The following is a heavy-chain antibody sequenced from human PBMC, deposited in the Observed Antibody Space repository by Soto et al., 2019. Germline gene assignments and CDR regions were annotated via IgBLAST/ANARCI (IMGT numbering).Heavy chain of an antibody. V-gene: IGHV3-33*01. D-gene: IGHD1-26*01. J-gene: IGHJ4*02. CDR2: IRYDGSNI. CDR3: ARDGVGHTTFFGYFDY. CDR1: GFTFSGLG. Sequence: QVQLVESGGGVVQPGRSLRLYCAASGFTFSGLGMHWVRQAPGKGLEWVAVIRYDGSNIYYADAVKGRFTISRDNSKDTLYLQMISLRADDTAVYYCARDGVGHTTFFGYFDYWGQGTLVTVSS.